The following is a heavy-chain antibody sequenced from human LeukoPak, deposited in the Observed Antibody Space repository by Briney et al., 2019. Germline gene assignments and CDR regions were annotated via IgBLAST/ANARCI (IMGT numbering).Heavy chain of an antibody. V-gene: IGHV1-46*01. CDR1: GYTFTSYY. D-gene: IGHD3-16*01. CDR2: TNPSGGST. Sequence: ASVKVSCKASGYTFTSYYMHWVRQAPGQGLEWMGITNPSGGSTSYAQKFQGRVTMTRDTSTSTAYMELSSLRSEDTAVYYCARVSPGGWFDPWGQGTLVTVSS. J-gene: IGHJ5*02. CDR3: ARVSPGGWFDP.